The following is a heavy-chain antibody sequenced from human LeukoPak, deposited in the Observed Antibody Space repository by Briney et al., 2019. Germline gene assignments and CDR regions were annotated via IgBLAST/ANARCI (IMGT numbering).Heavy chain of an antibody. CDR2: IIRIFGTA. CDR3: ARVYRPGGFDY. V-gene: IGHV1-69*06. J-gene: IGHJ4*02. D-gene: IGHD1-26*01. CDR1: RAIFSSYA. Sequence: ASVKVSCKASRAIFSSYAISWVRQAPGQGLEWMGGIIRIFGTANYAQKFQGRVTITADKSTSTAYMELSSLRAEDTAVYYCARVYRPGGFDYWGQGTRVTVSS.